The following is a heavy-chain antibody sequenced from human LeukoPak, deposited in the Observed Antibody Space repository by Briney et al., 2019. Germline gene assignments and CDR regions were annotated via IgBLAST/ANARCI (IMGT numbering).Heavy chain of an antibody. Sequence: ASVKVSCKASTYSFTGYYIHWVRQAPGQGLEWMGWINPNSGDTNYAQKFQGRVTMTRDTSISTAYMELSRLRSDDTAVYYCASLGIGHSYDILTGYYNPGDSDYWGQGTLVTVSS. J-gene: IGHJ4*02. CDR2: INPNSGDT. CDR1: TYSFTGYY. D-gene: IGHD3-9*01. V-gene: IGHV1-2*02. CDR3: ASLGIGHSYDILTGYYNPGDSDY.